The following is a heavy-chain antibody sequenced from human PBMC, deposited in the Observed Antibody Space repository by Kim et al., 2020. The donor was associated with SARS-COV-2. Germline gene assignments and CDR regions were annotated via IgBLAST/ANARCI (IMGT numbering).Heavy chain of an antibody. D-gene: IGHD3-3*01. CDR3: ARGLTFWIGYSTTDYGMDV. CDR2: IYSGGST. V-gene: IGHV3-66*01. CDR1: GFTVNNNY. Sequence: GGSLRLSCAVSGFTVNNNYMNWARQAPGKGLEWVSIIYSGGSTYYAASVKGRFTISRDNSKNTQYLQMNSLRADDTAVYYCARGLTFWIGYSTTDYGMDVRGQGTTVTGSS. J-gene: IGHJ6*02.